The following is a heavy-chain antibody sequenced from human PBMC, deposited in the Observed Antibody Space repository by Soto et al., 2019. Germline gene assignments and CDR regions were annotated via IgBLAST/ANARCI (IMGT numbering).Heavy chain of an antibody. CDR1: GGSLSSSSYF. J-gene: IGHJ4*02. V-gene: IGHV4-39*01. Sequence: SSETPFPTRTVSGGSLSSSSYFLGCIRQPPGKGLEWIGSIYYSGSTYYNPSLKSRVTVSVDTSKNQFSLKLSSVTAADTAVYYCARRWGRTFDYWGQGTLVTVSS. D-gene: IGHD7-27*01. CDR2: IYYSGST. CDR3: ARRWGRTFDY.